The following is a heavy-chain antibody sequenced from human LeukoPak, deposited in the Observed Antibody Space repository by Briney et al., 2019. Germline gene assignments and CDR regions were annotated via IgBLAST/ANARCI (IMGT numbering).Heavy chain of an antibody. Sequence: ASVKVSCKASGYTFTGYYMHWVRQAPGQGLEWMGRINPNSGGTNYAQKFQGRVTMTRDTSISTAYMELSRLRSDDTAVYYCARGAEYYYDSSGYYGDYFDYWGQGTLVTVSS. CDR2: INPNSGGT. D-gene: IGHD3-22*01. V-gene: IGHV1-2*06. CDR1: GYTFTGYY. CDR3: ARGAEYYYDSSGYYGDYFDY. J-gene: IGHJ4*02.